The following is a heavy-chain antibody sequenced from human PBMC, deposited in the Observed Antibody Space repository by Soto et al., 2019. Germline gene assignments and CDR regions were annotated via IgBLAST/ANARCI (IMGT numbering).Heavy chain of an antibody. CDR1: GFSFSSYA. Sequence: EVQLLESGGGLVQPGGSLRLSCAASGFSFSSYAMSWVRQAPGKGLEWVSALSHNGDSTHYADSVKGRFTISRDKTKNTLDLQMNGLRAEDTGVYYCAKGGGKWLRDYCDYWGQGTLVTVSS. CDR3: AKGGGKWLRDYCDY. J-gene: IGHJ4*02. D-gene: IGHD3-22*01. V-gene: IGHV3-23*01. CDR2: LSHNGDST.